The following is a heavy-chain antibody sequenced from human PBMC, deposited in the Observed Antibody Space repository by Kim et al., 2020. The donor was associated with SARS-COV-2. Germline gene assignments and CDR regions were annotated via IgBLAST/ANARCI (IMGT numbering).Heavy chain of an antibody. D-gene: IGHD5-18*01. V-gene: IGHV4-34*01. J-gene: IGHJ4*02. CDR1: GGSFSGYY. Sequence: SETLSLTCAVYGGSFSGYYLSWIRQPPGKGLEWIGEINHSGSTNYNPSLKSRVTILVDTSKNQSSLQLSSVTAADTAVYYCARGGHSYGAPWFDYWGQGT. CDR3: ARGGHSYGAPWFDY. CDR2: INHSGST.